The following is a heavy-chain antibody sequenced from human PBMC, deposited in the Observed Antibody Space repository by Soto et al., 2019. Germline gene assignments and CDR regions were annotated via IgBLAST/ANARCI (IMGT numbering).Heavy chain of an antibody. Sequence: SETLSLTCAVSGYSISSGYYWGWIRQPPGKGLEWIGSIYHSGSTYYNPSLKSRVTIPVDTSKNQFSLKLSSVTAADTAVYYCTITGTTDFDYWGQGTLVTVSS. D-gene: IGHD1-7*01. J-gene: IGHJ4*02. CDR1: GYSISSGYY. V-gene: IGHV4-38-2*01. CDR3: TITGTTDFDY. CDR2: IYHSGST.